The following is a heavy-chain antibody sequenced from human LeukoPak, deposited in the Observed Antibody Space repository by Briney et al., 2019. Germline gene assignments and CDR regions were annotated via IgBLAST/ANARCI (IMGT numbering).Heavy chain of an antibody. J-gene: IGHJ4*02. CDR3: ARVGYSNSYDY. CDR2: IIPIFGTA. CDR1: GYTFTSYA. Sequence: ASVKVSCKASGYTFTSYAISWVRQAPGQGLEWMGGIIPIFGTANYAQKFQDRVTITWDASISTAYMDLSSLRSEDTAVYYCARVGYSNSYDYWGQGTLVTVSS. D-gene: IGHD4-11*01. V-gene: IGHV1-69*13.